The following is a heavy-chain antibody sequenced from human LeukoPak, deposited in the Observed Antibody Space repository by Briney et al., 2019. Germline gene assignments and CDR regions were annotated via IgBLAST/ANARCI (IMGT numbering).Heavy chain of an antibody. Sequence: GGSLRLSCAASGFTFSSYGMHWVRQAPGKGLEWVAFIPSDGGNTFYSDSVKGRFTISRDNSMNTLYLQMNSLRADDTAVYYCGRPTKFWLIRGDGVDVWGQGTTVTVSS. V-gene: IGHV3-30*03. CDR2: IPSDGGNT. J-gene: IGHJ6*02. CDR1: GFTFSSYG. D-gene: IGHD3-10*01. CDR3: GRPTKFWLIRGDGVDV.